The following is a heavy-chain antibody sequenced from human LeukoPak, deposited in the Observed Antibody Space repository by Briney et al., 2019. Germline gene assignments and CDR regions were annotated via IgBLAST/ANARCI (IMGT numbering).Heavy chain of an antibody. V-gene: IGHV4-39*07. CDR3: ARVGRDSSGYTPDY. Sequence: SETLSLTCTVSGGSISSSSYYWGWIRQPPGKGLEWIGSIYYSGSTYYNPSLKSRVTISVDTSKSQFSLKLSSVTAADTAVYYCARVGRDSSGYTPDYWGQGTLVTVSS. J-gene: IGHJ4*02. CDR1: GGSISSSSYY. CDR2: IYYSGST. D-gene: IGHD3-22*01.